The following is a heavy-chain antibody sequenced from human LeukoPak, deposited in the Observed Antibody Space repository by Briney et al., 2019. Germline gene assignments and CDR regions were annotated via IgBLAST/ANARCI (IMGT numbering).Heavy chain of an antibody. CDR3: ARVGFGYGGLDV. Sequence: GGSLRLSCAASGFTFSNAWMSWVRQAPGKGLVWVSRINSDGSSTSYADSVKGRFTISRDNAKNTLFLQMSSLRAEDTAVYYCARVGFGYGGLDVWGQGTTVTVSS. J-gene: IGHJ6*02. CDR1: GFTFSNAW. V-gene: IGHV3-74*01. CDR2: INSDGSST. D-gene: IGHD3-10*01.